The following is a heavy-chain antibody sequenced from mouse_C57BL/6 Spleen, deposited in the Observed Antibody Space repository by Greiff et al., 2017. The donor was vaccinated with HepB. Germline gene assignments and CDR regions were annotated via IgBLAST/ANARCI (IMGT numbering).Heavy chain of an antibody. CDR3: ARRVYYGNYGYFDY. J-gene: IGHJ2*01. D-gene: IGHD2-1*01. CDR2: IYPRSGNT. Sequence: QVQLQQSGAELARPGASVKLSCKASGYTFTSYGISWVKQRTGQGLEWIGEIYPRSGNTYYNEKFKGKATLTADKSSSTAYMELRSLTSEDAAVYFCARRVYYGNYGYFDYWGQGTTLTVSS. CDR1: GYTFTSYG. V-gene: IGHV1-81*01.